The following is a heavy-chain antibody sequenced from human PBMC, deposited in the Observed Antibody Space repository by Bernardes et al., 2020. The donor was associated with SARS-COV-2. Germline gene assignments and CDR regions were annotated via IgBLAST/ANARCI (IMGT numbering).Heavy chain of an antibody. V-gene: IGHV3-74*01. J-gene: IGHJ4*02. D-gene: IGHD2-8*01. CDR3: VRDMYGKNDY. Sequence: GGSLRLSCAASGFTFGIYWMHWFRQAPGKGLAWVARMNSYGTRIDHADSVRGRFTISRENAKNTLYLQMNSLRADDTALYFCVRDMYGKNDYWGQGTWVTVSS. CDR2: MNSYGTRI. CDR1: GFTFGIYW.